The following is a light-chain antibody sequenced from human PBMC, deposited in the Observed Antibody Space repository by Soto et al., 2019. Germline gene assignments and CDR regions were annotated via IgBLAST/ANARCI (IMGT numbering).Light chain of an antibody. CDR1: QSFSSK. J-gene: IGKJ1*01. CDR2: DAS. Sequence: EIAMTRSPATLSVSPGERATLSCRASQSFSSKLAWYQQKPGQAPRLLIYDASTRATGIPARFSGSGSGTEFTLTISSLQSEDFAVYYCQQFNNWPRTFGQGTKVDIK. V-gene: IGKV3-15*01. CDR3: QQFNNWPRT.